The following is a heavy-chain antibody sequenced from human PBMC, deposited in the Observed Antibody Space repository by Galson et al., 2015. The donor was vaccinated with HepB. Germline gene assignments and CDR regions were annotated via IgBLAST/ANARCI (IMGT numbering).Heavy chain of an antibody. CDR1: GFTFSSYA. J-gene: IGHJ5*02. Sequence: SLRLSCAASGFTFSSYAMHWVRQAPGKGLEYVSAISSNGGSTYYADSVKGRFTISRDNSKNTLYLQMSSLRAEDTAVYYCVNMGIAVAGDTWGQGTLVTVSS. V-gene: IGHV3-64D*06. CDR2: ISSNGGST. D-gene: IGHD6-19*01. CDR3: VNMGIAVAGDT.